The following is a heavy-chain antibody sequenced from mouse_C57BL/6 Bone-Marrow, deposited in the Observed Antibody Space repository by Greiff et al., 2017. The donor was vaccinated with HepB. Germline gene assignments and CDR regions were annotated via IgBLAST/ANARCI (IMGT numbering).Heavy chain of an antibody. CDR3: TRRGYYGSRGYFDY. Sequence: EVKLMESGGGLVQPGGSMKLSCAASGFTFSDAWMDWVRQSPEKGLEWVAEIRNKANNHATYYAESVKGRFTISRDDSKSSVYLQMNSLRAEDTGIYYCTRRGYYGSRGYFDYWGQGTTLTVSS. V-gene: IGHV6-6*01. CDR2: IRNKANNHAT. CDR1: GFTFSDAW. J-gene: IGHJ2*01. D-gene: IGHD1-1*01.